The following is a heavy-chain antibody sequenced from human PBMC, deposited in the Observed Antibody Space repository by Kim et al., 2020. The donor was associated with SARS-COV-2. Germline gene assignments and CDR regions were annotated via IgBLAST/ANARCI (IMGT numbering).Heavy chain of an antibody. CDR1: GGSISSGGYY. V-gene: IGHV4-31*03. CDR2: IYYSGST. Sequence: SETLSLTCTVSGGSISSGGYYWSWIRQHPGKGLEWIGYIYYSGSTYYNPSLKSRVTISVDTSKNQFSLKLSSVTAADTAVYYCARDGPSGAGSYLVYWGQGTLVTVSS. D-gene: IGHD3-10*01. J-gene: IGHJ4*02. CDR3: ARDGPSGAGSYLVY.